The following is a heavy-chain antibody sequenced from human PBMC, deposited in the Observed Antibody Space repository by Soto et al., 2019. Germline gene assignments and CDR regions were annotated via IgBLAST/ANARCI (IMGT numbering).Heavy chain of an antibody. CDR2: IYGTGNT. CDR3: RSSSRYSTDV. D-gene: IGHD6-13*01. CDR1: GGSITSSFY. V-gene: IGHV4-39*01. J-gene: IGHJ6*02. Sequence: QLQLQESGPGLVKPSETLSLSCTVSGGSITSSFYWGWNRQPPGKGLEWIGSIYGTGNTYYNPSLKGRVTISADTSKKPFSLNLISVTAADTAVYYCRSSSRYSTDVWGQGATVTVSS.